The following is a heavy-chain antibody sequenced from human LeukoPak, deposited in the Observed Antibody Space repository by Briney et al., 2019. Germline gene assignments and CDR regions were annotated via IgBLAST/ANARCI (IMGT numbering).Heavy chain of an antibody. CDR3: ARGVGATSASWFDP. CDR1: GGTFSNYA. D-gene: IGHD1-26*01. Sequence: SVKVPRKASGGTFSNYAISWLRQAPGQGLEWMGRIIPLLDISDYAQKFQGRVTITADKSTSTAYMELSSLRSEDTAVYYCARGVGATSASWFDPWGQGTLVTVSS. J-gene: IGHJ5*02. CDR2: IIPLLDIS. V-gene: IGHV1-69*04.